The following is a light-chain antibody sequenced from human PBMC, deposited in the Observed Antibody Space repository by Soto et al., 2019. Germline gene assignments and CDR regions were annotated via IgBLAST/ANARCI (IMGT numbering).Light chain of an antibody. Sequence: QSALTQPASVSGSPGQSITISCTGTSSDVGGYNYVSWYQHHPGKAPKLITYEVSNRPSGVSNRFSGSKSRNTASLTISGIQAEDEADYYCSSYTSSSTPYVFGAGTKLTVL. V-gene: IGLV2-14*01. CDR1: SSDVGGYNY. CDR2: EVS. CDR3: SSYTSSSTPYV. J-gene: IGLJ1*01.